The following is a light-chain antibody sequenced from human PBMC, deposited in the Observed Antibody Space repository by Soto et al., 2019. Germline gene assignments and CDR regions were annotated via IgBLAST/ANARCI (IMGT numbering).Light chain of an antibody. Sequence: DIQMTQSPSSLSASVGDRVTITCRASQSISSYLNWYQQKPGKAPKLLIYAASSLQSGVPSRFSGSGSGTDFTLTISSLQPEDFATYYCQQSYSPWGFTFGPGTKVDIK. CDR3: QQSYSPWGFT. J-gene: IGKJ3*01. V-gene: IGKV1-39*01. CDR2: AAS. CDR1: QSISSY.